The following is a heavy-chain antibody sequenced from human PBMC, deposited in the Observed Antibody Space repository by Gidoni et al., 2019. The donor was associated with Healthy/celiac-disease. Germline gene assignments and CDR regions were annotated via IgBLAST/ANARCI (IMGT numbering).Heavy chain of an antibody. Sequence: QVQLVQSGAEVKKPGASVKVSCKASGYTFPSYGISWVRQAPGQGLEWMGWISAYNGNKLCTEAPGQSHHDHRHIHEHSYMELRSLRSDDTTVYYCARSSLRYFDWFTGGVWGQGTLVTVSS. CDR1: GYTFPSYG. V-gene: IGHV1-18*01. D-gene: IGHD3-9*01. CDR3: ARSSLRYFDWFTGGV. CDR2: ISAYNGN. J-gene: IGHJ4*02.